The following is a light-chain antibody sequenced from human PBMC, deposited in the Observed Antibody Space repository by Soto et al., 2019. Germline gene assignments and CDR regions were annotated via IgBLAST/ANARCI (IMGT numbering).Light chain of an antibody. V-gene: IGKV2-28*01. CDR1: QSLLHSNGYNY. CDR2: LGS. CDR3: MQALQSPKT. J-gene: IGKJ1*01. Sequence: DIVLTQSPVSLPVTPGEPASISCRSSQSLLHSNGYNYLDWFLQKPGQSPQLLISLGSNRASGVPDRFSGSVSGTDFTLKISRVEAEDVGVYYCMQALQSPKTFGQGTKVEIK.